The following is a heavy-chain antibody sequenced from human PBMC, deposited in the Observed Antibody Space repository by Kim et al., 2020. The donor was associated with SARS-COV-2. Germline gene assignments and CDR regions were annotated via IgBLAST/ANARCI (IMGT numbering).Heavy chain of an antibody. CDR3: ARHDGVGAEFDY. CDR1: GGSISSYY. D-gene: IGHD1-26*01. CDR2: IYYSGST. Sequence: SETLSLTCTVSGGSISSYYWSWIRQPPGKGLEWIGYIYYSGSTNYNPSLKSRVTISVDTSKNQFSLKLSSVTAADTAVYYCARHDGVGAEFDYWGQGTLVTVSS. J-gene: IGHJ4*02. V-gene: IGHV4-59*08.